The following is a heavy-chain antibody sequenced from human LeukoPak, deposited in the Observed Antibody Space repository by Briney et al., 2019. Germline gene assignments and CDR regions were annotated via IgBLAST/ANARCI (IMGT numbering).Heavy chain of an antibody. CDR2: ISAYNGNT. D-gene: IGHD3-16*01. CDR1: GYTFTGYG. Sequence: ASVKVSCKASGYTFTGYGISWVRQAPGQGLEWMGWISAYNGNTNYAQKLQGRVTMTTDTSTSTSYMELRSLRSDDTAVYYCARVGAGRVDYYGMDVWGQGTTVTVSS. CDR3: ARVGAGRVDYYGMDV. V-gene: IGHV1-18*01. J-gene: IGHJ6*02.